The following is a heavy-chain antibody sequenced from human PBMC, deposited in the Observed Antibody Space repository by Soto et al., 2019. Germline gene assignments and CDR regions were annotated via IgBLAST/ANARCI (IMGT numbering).Heavy chain of an antibody. CDR2: IWDDGSNK. Sequence: QVQLVESGGGVVQPGRSLRLSCAASGFTFSSYGMHWVRQAPGKGLEWVAVIWDDGSNKYYADSVKGRFTISRDNSKNTLYLQMNSLRAEDTAVYYCAREYIAAAPYYYYGMDVWGQGTTVTVSS. V-gene: IGHV3-33*01. CDR1: GFTFSSYG. D-gene: IGHD6-13*01. CDR3: AREYIAAAPYYYYGMDV. J-gene: IGHJ6*02.